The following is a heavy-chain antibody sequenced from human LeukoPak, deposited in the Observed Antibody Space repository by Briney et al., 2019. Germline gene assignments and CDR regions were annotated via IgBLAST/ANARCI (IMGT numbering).Heavy chain of an antibody. V-gene: IGHV3-23*01. CDR2: ISGSGGST. CDR1: GFTFSSYA. Sequence: LPGGSLRLSCAASGFTFSSYAMSWVRQAPGKGLEWVSAISGSGGSTYYADSVKGRFTISRDNSKNTLYLQMNSLRAEDTAVYYCAKSLTGASYCTNGVCYWGQGTLVTVSS. CDR3: AKSLTGASYCTNGVCY. D-gene: IGHD2-8*01. J-gene: IGHJ4*02.